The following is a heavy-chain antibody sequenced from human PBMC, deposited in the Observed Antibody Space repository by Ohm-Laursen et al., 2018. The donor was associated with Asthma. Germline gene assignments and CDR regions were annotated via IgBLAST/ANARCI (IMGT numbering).Heavy chain of an antibody. Sequence: GSLRLSCSASGFTFSSYAMNWVRQAPGKGLDWVSVIVGSTGTNYTDSVKGRFTISRDNSKHTIYLQMNSLRAEDTAVYYGAISLTTPGAFDIWGQGTMITVSS. CDR2: IVGSTGT. V-gene: IGHV3-23*01. J-gene: IGHJ3*02. CDR1: GFTFSSYA. CDR3: AISLTTPGAFDI. D-gene: IGHD1-1*01.